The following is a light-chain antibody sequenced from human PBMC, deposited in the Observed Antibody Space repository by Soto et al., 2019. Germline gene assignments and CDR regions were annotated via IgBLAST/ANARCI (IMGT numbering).Light chain of an antibody. CDR2: KAS. CDR1: QTISSW. V-gene: IGKV1-5*03. Sequence: DIQMTQSPSTLSGSVGDRVTITCRASQTISSWLAWYQQKPGKAPKLLIYKASTLESGVPSGFSGSGSGTEFTLTVSSVQPDDFADYYGHHYGHYSEAFGRGTKV. J-gene: IGKJ1*01. CDR3: HHYGHYSEA.